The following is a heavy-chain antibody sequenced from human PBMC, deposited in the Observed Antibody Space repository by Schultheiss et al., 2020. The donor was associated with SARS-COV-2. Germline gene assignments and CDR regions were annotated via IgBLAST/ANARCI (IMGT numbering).Heavy chain of an antibody. J-gene: IGHJ6*02. D-gene: IGHD3-16*01. V-gene: IGHV2-26*01. Sequence: ETLSLTCTVSGGSISSYYWSWIRQPPGKALEWLAHIFSNDEKSYSTSLKSRLTISKDTSKSQVVLTMTNMDPVDTATYYCTRFGYYYGMDVWGQGTTVTVSS. CDR1: GGSISSYYW. CDR2: IFSNDEK. CDR3: TRFGYYYGMDV.